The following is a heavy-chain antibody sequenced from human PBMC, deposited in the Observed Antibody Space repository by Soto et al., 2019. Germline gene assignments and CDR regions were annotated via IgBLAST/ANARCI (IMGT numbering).Heavy chain of an antibody. CDR2: IYNSGTT. D-gene: IGHD2-8*01. CDR1: GGSFSNYY. V-gene: IGHV4-4*08. CDR3: ASGVPSRY. J-gene: IGHJ4*02. Sequence: TSETLSLTCSVSGGSFSNYYWGWIRQAPGKGLEWIGSIYNSGTTNYNPSLKSRVIISIESSKSQFSLRLNSVTVADSAVYYCASGVPSRYWGQGVLVTVSS.